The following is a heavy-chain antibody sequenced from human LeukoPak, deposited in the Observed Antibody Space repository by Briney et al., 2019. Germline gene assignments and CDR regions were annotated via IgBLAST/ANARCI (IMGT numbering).Heavy chain of an antibody. CDR3: AKVTTYCSSTSCLYYYYYYGMDV. V-gene: IGHV3-30*18. J-gene: IGHJ6*02. CDR1: GFTFSSYG. Sequence: GGSLRLSCAASGFTFSSYGMHWVRQAPGKGLEWVAVISYDGGNKYYADSVKGRFTISRDNSKNTLYLQMNSLRVEDTAVYYCAKVTTYCSSTSCLYYYYYYGMDVWGQGTTVTVSS. D-gene: IGHD2-2*01. CDR2: ISYDGGNK.